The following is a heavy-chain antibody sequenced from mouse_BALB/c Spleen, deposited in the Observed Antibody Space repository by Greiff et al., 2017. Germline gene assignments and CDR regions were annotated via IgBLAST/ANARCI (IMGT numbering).Heavy chain of an antibody. CDR1: GYSITSGFS. V-gene: IGHV3-1*02. D-gene: IGHD3-3*01. Sequence: VQPKELGPDLVKPSQSLSLTRPVSGYSITSGFSWHWIRQFSGNKLEWMGYIHNSGSTNYNPSLKSRISITRDTSKNQFLLQLNSMTTEDTATYYCAREGPRYAMDYWGQGTSVTVSS. CDR2: IHNSGST. CDR3: AREGPRYAMDY. J-gene: IGHJ4*01.